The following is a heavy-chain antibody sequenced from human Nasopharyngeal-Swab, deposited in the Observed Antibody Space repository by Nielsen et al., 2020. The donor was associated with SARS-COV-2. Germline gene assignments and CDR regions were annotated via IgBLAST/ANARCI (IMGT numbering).Heavy chain of an antibody. J-gene: IGHJ4*02. CDR1: GASTSRSGYY. Sequence: SETLSLTCTVSGASTSRSGYYWAWIRQSPGKGLEWIGSVYYRGSTYYNPSLNSRVTISIDTSKNDFSLKLASVTAADTAVYYCAEYFDFWSAMTWGQGALVTISS. CDR3: AEYFDFWSAMT. V-gene: IGHV4-39*02. CDR2: VYYRGST. D-gene: IGHD3-3*01.